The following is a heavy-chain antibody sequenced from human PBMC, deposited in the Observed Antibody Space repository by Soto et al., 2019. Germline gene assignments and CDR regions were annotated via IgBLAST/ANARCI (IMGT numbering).Heavy chain of an antibody. Sequence: SETLSLTCTVSGGSISSGDYYWTWIRQPPGKGLEWIGYIYYSGSTYYNPSLKSRVTISGDTSKNQFSLKLSSVTAADTAVYYCARGRGAVGGQKQNLIWFDPWGQGTLVSVSS. CDR1: GGSISSGDYY. CDR2: IYYSGST. J-gene: IGHJ5*02. CDR3: ARGRGAVGGQKQNLIWFDP. D-gene: IGHD2-8*02. V-gene: IGHV4-30-4*01.